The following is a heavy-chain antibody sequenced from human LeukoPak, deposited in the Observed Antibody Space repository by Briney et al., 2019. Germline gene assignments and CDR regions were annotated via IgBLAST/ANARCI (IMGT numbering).Heavy chain of an antibody. CDR1: GGSFSGYY. V-gene: IGHV4-34*01. Sequence: PSETLSLTCAVYGGSFSGYYWSWIRQPPGKGLEWIGEISHSGSTNYNPSLKSRVTISVDTSKNQFSLKLSSVTAADTAVYYCARRGSPYDFWSGYYLGWFDPWGQGTLVTVSS. J-gene: IGHJ5*02. D-gene: IGHD3-3*01. CDR2: ISHSGST. CDR3: ARRGSPYDFWSGYYLGWFDP.